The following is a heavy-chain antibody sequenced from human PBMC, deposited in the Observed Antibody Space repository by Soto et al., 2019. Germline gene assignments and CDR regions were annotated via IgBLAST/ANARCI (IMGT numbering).Heavy chain of an antibody. J-gene: IGHJ4*02. CDR3: ARGALRWLQYDVDY. Sequence: XLRLSCSASGFTFSIDWMHWVRQSPGKGLVWVSRINSDGSSTSYADSVKGRFTISRDNAKNTLYLQMNSLRAEDTAVYYCARGALRWLQYDVDYWGQGTLVTVSS. V-gene: IGHV3-74*01. D-gene: IGHD5-12*01. CDR1: GFTFSIDW. CDR2: INSDGSST.